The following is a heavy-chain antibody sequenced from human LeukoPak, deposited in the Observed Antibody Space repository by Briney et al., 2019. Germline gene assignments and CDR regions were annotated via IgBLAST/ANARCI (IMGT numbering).Heavy chain of an antibody. CDR1: GFTFDDYG. Sequence: PGGSLRLSRAASGFTFDDYGMSGVRQAPGKGREWVSGINWIGGSIGYADYVKGRFTIARANAKTSLYLQWNSLRAEDTALYYCARFSGYSSSWYNDAFAIWGQGTMVTVSS. CDR3: ARFSGYSSSWYNDAFAI. V-gene: IGHV3-20*04. J-gene: IGHJ3*02. D-gene: IGHD6-13*01. CDR2: INWIGGSI.